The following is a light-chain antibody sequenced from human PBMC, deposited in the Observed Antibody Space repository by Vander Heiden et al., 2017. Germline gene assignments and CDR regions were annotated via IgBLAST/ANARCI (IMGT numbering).Light chain of an antibody. V-gene: IGKV1-27*01. J-gene: IGKJ4*01. Sequence: DIQMTQSPSSLSASVGDRVTITCRASQGISNFLAWYQQKPGKVPKLLIHGASTLRAGVQPRFSGSGSETDFTLTISGLQAEDVATYYCQKYSRAPLTFGGGTKVEIK. CDR1: QGISNF. CDR2: GAS. CDR3: QKYSRAPLT.